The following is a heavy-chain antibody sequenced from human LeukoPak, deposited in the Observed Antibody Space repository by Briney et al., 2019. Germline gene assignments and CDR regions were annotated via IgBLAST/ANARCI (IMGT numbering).Heavy chain of an antibody. CDR2: IYYSGST. V-gene: IGHV4-61*08. CDR1: GGSISSGDYY. J-gene: IGHJ4*02. D-gene: IGHD3-3*01. CDR3: ASLTYYDFWGAPYYFDY. Sequence: SETLSLTCTVSGGSISSGDYYWSWIRQPPGQGLEWIGYIYYSGSTNYNPSLKSRVTISVDTSKNQFSLKLSSVTAADTAVYYCASLTYYDFWGAPYYFDYWGQGTLVTVSS.